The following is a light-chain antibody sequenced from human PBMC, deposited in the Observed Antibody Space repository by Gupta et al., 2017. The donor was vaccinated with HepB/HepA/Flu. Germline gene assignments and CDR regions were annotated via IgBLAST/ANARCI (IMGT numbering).Light chain of an antibody. J-gene: IGKJ4*02. CDR3: QQGYSRPRT. CDR1: QSNNSY. V-gene: IGKV1-39*01. Sequence: DMQMTQSPSSLSASVGDRVTITGLASQSNNSYLNWYQQKPGKVPKLLIYAASSLQSGVPARFSGSGSGTDFTLNISRVEAEDFEIYYCQQGYSRPRTFGGGTKVEIK. CDR2: AAS.